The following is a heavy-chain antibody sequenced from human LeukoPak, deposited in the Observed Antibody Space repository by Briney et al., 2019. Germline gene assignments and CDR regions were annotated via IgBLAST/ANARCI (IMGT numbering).Heavy chain of an antibody. CDR1: GYTFTGYY. D-gene: IGHD3-22*01. CDR2: INPNSGGT. J-gene: IGHJ5*02. V-gene: IGHV1-2*06. CDR3: ARGGGSRYYASSGYYYSWFEP. Sequence: ASVKVSCKASGYTFTGYYMHWVRQAPGQGLEWRGRINPNSGGTNYAQKFQGRVTMTRDTSISTAYMELSRLRSDVTAVYYCARGGGSRYYASSGYYYSWFEPWGQGTLVTVSS.